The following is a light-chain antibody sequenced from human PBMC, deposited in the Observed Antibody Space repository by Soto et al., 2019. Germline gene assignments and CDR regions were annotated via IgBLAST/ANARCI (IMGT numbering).Light chain of an antibody. V-gene: IGLV3-21*02. Sequence: SYELTQPPSVSVAPGQTASITCGGDNIGIKAVHRYKQKAGQAPELVVYSDRDRPSGIPGRFSGSNSGSTATLTISRVEAGDEADYYCQVRESPSDHSVVFGGGTKVTVL. CDR1: NIGIKA. J-gene: IGLJ3*02. CDR2: SDR. CDR3: QVRESPSDHSVV.